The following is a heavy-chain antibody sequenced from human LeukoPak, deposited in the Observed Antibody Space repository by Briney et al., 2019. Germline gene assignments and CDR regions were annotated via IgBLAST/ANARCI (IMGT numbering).Heavy chain of an antibody. V-gene: IGHV3-7*01. CDR2: IKTDASEK. Sequence: PSGTLRLSCETSGFIFSNCWMTWVRQAPGKGLEWVANIKTDASEKYYADSVKGRFTISRDNAKMSLYLQMNSLRVEDTAVYYCATYSTRNAREFQSWGQGTLVTVSS. CDR3: ATYSTRNAREFQS. J-gene: IGHJ1*01. CDR1: GFIFSNCW. D-gene: IGHD4-11*01.